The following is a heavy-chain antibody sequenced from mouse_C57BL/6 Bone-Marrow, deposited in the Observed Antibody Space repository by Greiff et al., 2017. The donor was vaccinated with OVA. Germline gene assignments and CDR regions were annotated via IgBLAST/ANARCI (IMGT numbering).Heavy chain of an antibody. CDR1: GYTFPSYW. J-gene: IGHJ2*01. CDR2: IYPGSGST. V-gene: IGHV1-55*01. Sequence: QVQLQQPGAELVKPGASVKMSCKASGYTFPSYWITWVKQRPGQGLEWIGDIYPGSGSTNYNEKFKSKATLTLDTSSSTAYMQLSSLTAEDSAVYFYARRNWDLTFDYSGQGTTLTVSS. CDR3: ARRNWDLTFDY. D-gene: IGHD4-1*01.